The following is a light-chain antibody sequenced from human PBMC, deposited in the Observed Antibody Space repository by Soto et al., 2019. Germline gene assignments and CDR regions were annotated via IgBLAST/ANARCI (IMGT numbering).Light chain of an antibody. V-gene: IGKV3-11*01. Sequence: EIVLTQSPATLSLSPGERATLSCRASQSVSSYLAWYQQKPGQAPRLLIYDASIRATGIPAMFSGSGSGTDFTLTISSLEPEDFAVYYCQQRSNWPLTFGGGKKVEIK. CDR1: QSVSSY. J-gene: IGKJ4*01. CDR2: DAS. CDR3: QQRSNWPLT.